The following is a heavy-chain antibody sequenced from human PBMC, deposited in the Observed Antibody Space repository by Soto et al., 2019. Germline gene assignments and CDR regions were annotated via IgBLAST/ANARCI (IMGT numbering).Heavy chain of an antibody. CDR1: GFTFSSYG. J-gene: IGHJ6*02. Sequence: QVQLVESGGGVVQPGRSLRLSCAASGFTFSSYGMHWVRQAPGKGLEWVAVIWYDGSNKNYADSVKGRFTISRDNSKNTLYLQMNSLRAEDTAVYYCARDLYSYGYYYYYGMDVWGQGTTVTVSS. CDR2: IWYDGSNK. CDR3: ARDLYSYGYYYYYGMDV. D-gene: IGHD5-18*01. V-gene: IGHV3-33*01.